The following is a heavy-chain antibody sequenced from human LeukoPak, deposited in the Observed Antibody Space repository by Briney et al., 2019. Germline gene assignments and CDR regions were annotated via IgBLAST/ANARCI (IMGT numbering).Heavy chain of an antibody. D-gene: IGHD1-1*01. CDR2: ASGSGDAT. Sequence: GGSLRLSCAASGFTFITYAMIWVRRAPGKGLEWVSAASGSGDATYYADFVKGRFTIFRDNSENTVYLQMNSLRAEDTAVYYCGRLSGTSGTTSRVLHYWGQGALVTVSS. J-gene: IGHJ4*02. V-gene: IGHV3-23*01. CDR3: GRLSGTSGTTSRVLHY. CDR1: GFTFITYA.